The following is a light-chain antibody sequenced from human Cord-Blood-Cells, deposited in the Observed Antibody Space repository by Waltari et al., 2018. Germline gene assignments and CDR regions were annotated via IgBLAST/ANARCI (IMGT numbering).Light chain of an antibody. V-gene: IGLV2-11*01. Sequence: QSALTQPRSVSGSPGQSVTIPCPGTSRDVWGYNYVSWYQQHPGKAPKLMIYDVSKRPSGVPDRFSGSKSGNTASLTISGLQAEDEADYYCCSYAGSYTFVFGTGTKVTVL. CDR2: DVS. J-gene: IGLJ1*01. CDR1: SRDVWGYNY. CDR3: CSYAGSYTFV.